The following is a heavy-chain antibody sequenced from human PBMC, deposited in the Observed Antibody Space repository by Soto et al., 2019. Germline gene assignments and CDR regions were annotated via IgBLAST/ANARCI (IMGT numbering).Heavy chain of an antibody. J-gene: IGHJ6*02. CDR1: GFTFSNYA. Sequence: QVQLVESGGGVVQPGRSLRLSCAASGFTFSNYAIHWVRQAPGKGLEWVAVISYDGSNKYYADSVKGRFTISRDNSKNTLYLEMNSLRVEDTAVYHCVRDTAYGSGGTCYSSHGMDVWGQGTTVTVSS. D-gene: IGHD2-15*01. V-gene: IGHV3-30-3*01. CDR3: VRDTAYGSGGTCYSSHGMDV. CDR2: ISYDGSNK.